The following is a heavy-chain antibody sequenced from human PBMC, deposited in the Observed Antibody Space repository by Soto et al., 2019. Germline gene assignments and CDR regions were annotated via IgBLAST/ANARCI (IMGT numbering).Heavy chain of an antibody. Sequence: SETLSLTCAVSGGSISSGGYSWSWIRQPPGKGLEWIGYIYHSGSTYYNPSLKSRVTISVDRSKNQFSLKLSSVTAADTAVYYCARHGTYYYGSGPFDYWGQGTLVTVSS. V-gene: IGHV4-30-2*01. D-gene: IGHD3-10*01. J-gene: IGHJ4*02. CDR2: IYHSGST. CDR3: ARHGTYYYGSGPFDY. CDR1: GGSISSGGYS.